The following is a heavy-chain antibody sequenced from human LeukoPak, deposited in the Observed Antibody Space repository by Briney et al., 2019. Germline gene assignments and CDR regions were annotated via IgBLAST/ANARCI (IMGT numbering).Heavy chain of an antibody. D-gene: IGHD6-19*01. CDR3: ARTREQWQVLDY. V-gene: IGHV3-30*03. CDR1: GLSFGSYG. J-gene: IGHJ4*02. CDR2: ISHEGSYK. Sequence: GRSLRLSCAASGLSFGSYGMHWVRQAPGKGLEWVAVISHEGSYKNYADSVKGRFSISRDNSKNMVYLQLNSLRGEDTAVYYCARTREQWQVLDYWGQGTLVTVSS.